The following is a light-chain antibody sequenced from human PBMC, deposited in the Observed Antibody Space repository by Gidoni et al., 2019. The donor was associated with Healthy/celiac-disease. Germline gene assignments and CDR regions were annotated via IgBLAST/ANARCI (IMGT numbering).Light chain of an antibody. CDR3: QQYGSSPYT. Sequence: EIVLTQSPGTLSLSPGERATLSCRASQSVSSSYLAWYQQKPGQAPRLLIYGASSRATGIPDRFSGSESGTDFTLTISRLEPEDFAVYYCQQYGSSPYTFGQXTKLEIK. V-gene: IGKV3-20*01. CDR2: GAS. J-gene: IGKJ2*01. CDR1: QSVSSSY.